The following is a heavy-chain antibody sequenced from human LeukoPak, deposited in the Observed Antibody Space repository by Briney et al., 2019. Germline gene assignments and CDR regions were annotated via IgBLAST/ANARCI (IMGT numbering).Heavy chain of an antibody. CDR2: IYYSGST. CDR3: ARDKPRGITMVRGVIDY. V-gene: IGHV4-39*07. D-gene: IGHD3-10*01. Sequence: SETLSLTCTVSGGSISSSSYYWGWIRQPPGKGLEWIGSIYYSGSTYYNPSLKSRVTISVDTSKNQFSLKLSSVTAADTAVYYCARDKPRGITMVRGVIDYWGQGTLVTVSS. CDR1: GGSISSSSYY. J-gene: IGHJ4*02.